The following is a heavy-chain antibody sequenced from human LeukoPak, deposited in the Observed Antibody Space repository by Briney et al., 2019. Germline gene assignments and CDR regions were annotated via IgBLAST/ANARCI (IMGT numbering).Heavy chain of an antibody. V-gene: IGHV3-7*01. D-gene: IGHD5-18*01. CDR1: GFTFSSYW. CDR2: IKQDGSEK. J-gene: IGHJ6*03. CDR3: ARGVQLWVLNYYYYYMDV. Sequence: PGGSLRLSCAASGFTFSSYWMSWVRQAPGKGLEWVANIKQDGSEKYYVDSVKGRFTISRDNAKSSLYLQLNSLRAEDTAVYYCARGVQLWVLNYYYYYMDVWGKGTTVTVSS.